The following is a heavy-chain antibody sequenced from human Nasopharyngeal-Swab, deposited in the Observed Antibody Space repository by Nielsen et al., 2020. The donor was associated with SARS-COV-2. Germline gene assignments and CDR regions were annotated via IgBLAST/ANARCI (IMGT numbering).Heavy chain of an antibody. Sequence: ASVKVSCKASGYTFTSYDINWVRQATGQGLEWMGWMNPNSGNTNYAQKLQGRVTMTTDTSTSTAYMELRSLRSDDTAVYYCARGEKGYSYGYYWYFDLWGRGTLVTVSS. D-gene: IGHD5-18*01. V-gene: IGHV1-8*01. CDR1: GYTFTSYD. J-gene: IGHJ2*01. CDR2: MNPNSGNT. CDR3: ARGEKGYSYGYYWYFDL.